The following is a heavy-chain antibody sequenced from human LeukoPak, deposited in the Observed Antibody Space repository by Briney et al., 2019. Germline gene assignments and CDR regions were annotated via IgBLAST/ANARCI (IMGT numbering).Heavy chain of an antibody. CDR1: GFTFSSYG. V-gene: IGHV3-30*18. Sequence: GGSLRLSCAASGFTFSSYGMHWVRQAPGKGLEWVAVISYDGSNKYYADSVKGRFTISRDNAKNTLYLQMNSLRAEDTAVYSCAQAKAVAGLSYYYYCYGMDVWGQRSTAT. D-gene: IGHD6-19*01. CDR2: ISYDGSNK. J-gene: IGHJ6*02. CDR3: AQAKAVAGLSYYYYCYGMDV.